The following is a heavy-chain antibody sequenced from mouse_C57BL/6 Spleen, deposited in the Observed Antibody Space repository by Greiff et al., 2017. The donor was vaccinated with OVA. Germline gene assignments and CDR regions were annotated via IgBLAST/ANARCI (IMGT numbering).Heavy chain of an antibody. CDR2: INPSNGGT. CDR1: GYTFTSYW. V-gene: IGHV1-53*01. D-gene: IGHD2-3*01. J-gene: IGHJ4*01. Sequence: QVQLKQPGTELVKPGASVKLSCKASGYTFTSYWMHWVKQRPGQGLEWIGNINPSNGGTNYNEKLKSKATLTVDKSSSTAYMQLSSLTSEDSAVYYCARFDGYEAMDYWGQGTSVTVSS. CDR3: ARFDGYEAMDY.